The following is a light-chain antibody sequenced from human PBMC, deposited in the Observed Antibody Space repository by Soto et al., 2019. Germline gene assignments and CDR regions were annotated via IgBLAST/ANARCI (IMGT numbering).Light chain of an antibody. CDR2: WAS. J-gene: IGKJ1*01. Sequence: DIVMTQSPDSLAVSLGERATINCKSSQSVLYSSNNNNHLARYQHKPGQPPKLLIYWASPRQSGVPDRFSGSGSGTDFTLTITSLQAEDVAVYYCQQYDSIPWTFGQGTRVEIK. CDR3: QQYDSIPWT. V-gene: IGKV4-1*01. CDR1: QSVLYSSNNNNH.